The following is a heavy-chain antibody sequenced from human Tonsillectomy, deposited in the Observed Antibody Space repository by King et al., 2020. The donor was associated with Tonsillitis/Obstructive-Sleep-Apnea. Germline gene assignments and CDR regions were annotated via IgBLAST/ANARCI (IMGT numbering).Heavy chain of an antibody. CDR1: GGSFRGYH. CDR3: ARVDIRGYYYMDV. Sequence: VQLQQWGAGLLKPSETLSLTCAVYGGSFRGYHWGWIRQPPGKGLEWIGEIKHSGGSNYNTSLKSRGTISVDTSKNHSSLKLSSVTAADTAVDYGARVDIRGYYYMDVWGKGTTVTVSS. V-gene: IGHV4-34*01. CDR2: IKHSGGS. J-gene: IGHJ6*03. D-gene: IGHD3-3*02.